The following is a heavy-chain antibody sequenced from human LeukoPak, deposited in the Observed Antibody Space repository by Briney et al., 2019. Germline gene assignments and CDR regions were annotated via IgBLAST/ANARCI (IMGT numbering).Heavy chain of an antibody. CDR3: ARAGLQVFGVVTPPEYYYYYMDV. D-gene: IGHD3-3*01. CDR2: IIPIFGTA. CDR1: GYTFTNYA. Sequence: SVKVSCKASGYTFTNYAISWVRQAPGQGLEWMGGIIPIFGTANYAQKFQGRVTITADKSTSTAYMELSSLRSEDTAVYYCARAGLQVFGVVTPPEYYYYYMDVWGKGTTVTVSS. J-gene: IGHJ6*03. V-gene: IGHV1-69*06.